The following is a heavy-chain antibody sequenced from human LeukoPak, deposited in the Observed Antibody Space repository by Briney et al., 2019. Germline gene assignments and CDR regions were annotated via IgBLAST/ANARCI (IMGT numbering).Heavy chain of an antibody. CDR1: GYNFVIYG. V-gene: IGHV1-18*01. Sequence: ASVKVSCKTSGYNFVIYGISWVRQAPGQGLEWMGRIGANNGNTNYAQKYQGRVTVTADTSTSTAYMELRNLRSDDTAVYYCARDLDNRNDMYYLDWWGQGTLVTVSS. D-gene: IGHD1-14*01. CDR3: ARDLDNRNDMYYLDW. CDR2: IGANNGNT. J-gene: IGHJ4*02.